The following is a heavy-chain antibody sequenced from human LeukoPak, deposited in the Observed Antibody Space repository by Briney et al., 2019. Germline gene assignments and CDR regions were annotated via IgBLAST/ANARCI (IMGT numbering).Heavy chain of an antibody. J-gene: IGHJ4*01. D-gene: IGHD3-16*02. CDR1: GFTFSSYT. CDR2: ISSSSSNI. V-gene: IGHV3-21*01. Sequence: GGSLRLSCAASGFTFSSYTMNWVRQAPGKGLEWVSSISSSSSNIYYADSVKGRFTISRDNAKNSLYLQMNSLRVEDTAVYYCAREPYDYVWGSYPWGHGTLVTVSS. CDR3: AREPYDYVWGSYP.